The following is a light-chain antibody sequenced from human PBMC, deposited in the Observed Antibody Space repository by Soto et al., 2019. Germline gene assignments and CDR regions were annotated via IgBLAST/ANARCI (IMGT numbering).Light chain of an antibody. Sequence: EIVLTQSPGTLSLSPGERATLSCRASQSVSSSYLAWYQQKPGQAHRLLIYGASSRATGIPDRFSGSGSGTDFTLTISRLEPADFAVYYCQQYGSSPITVGQGTRLEIK. CDR2: GAS. J-gene: IGKJ5*01. CDR1: QSVSSSY. CDR3: QQYGSSPIT. V-gene: IGKV3-20*01.